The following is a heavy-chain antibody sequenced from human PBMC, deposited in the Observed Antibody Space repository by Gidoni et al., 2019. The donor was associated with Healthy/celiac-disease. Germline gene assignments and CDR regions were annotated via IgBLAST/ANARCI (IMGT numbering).Heavy chain of an antibody. CDR2: ISSSSSYI. CDR1: GFTFSRYS. J-gene: IGHJ3*02. V-gene: IGHV3-21*01. D-gene: IGHD2-2*01. CDR3: ARAGCSSTSCPDAFDI. Sequence: VQLVESGGGLVKPGGSLRLSCAASGFTFSRYSMNWVLQAPGKGLAWVPSISSSSSYIYYADSVKGRFTISRDNAKNSLYLQMNSLRAEDTAVYYCARAGCSSTSCPDAFDIWGQGTMVTVSS.